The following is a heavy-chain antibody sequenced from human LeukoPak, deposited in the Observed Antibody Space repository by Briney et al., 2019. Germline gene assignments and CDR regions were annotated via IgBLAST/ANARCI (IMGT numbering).Heavy chain of an antibody. D-gene: IGHD4-17*01. CDR1: GFTFSSYA. J-gene: IGHJ4*02. CDR3: AKSINNYGDINYFDY. Sequence: GGSLRLSCAASGFTFSSYAMSWVRQAPRKGLEWVSAISGSGGSTYYADSVKGRFTISRDNSKNTLYLQMNSLRAEDTAVYYCAKSINNYGDINYFDYWGQGTLVTVSS. V-gene: IGHV3-23*01. CDR2: ISGSGGST.